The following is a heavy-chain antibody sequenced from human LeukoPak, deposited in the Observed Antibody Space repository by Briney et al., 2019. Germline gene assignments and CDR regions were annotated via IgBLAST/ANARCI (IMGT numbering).Heavy chain of an antibody. D-gene: IGHD2-15*01. J-gene: IGHJ6*02. V-gene: IGHV3-30*18. CDR3: AKALNPDYSSYYYFGMDV. Sequence: PGGSLRLSFAASGFTFSSYGMHWVRQAPGKGLEWVAVISYDGSNKYYADSVKGRFTISRDNSKNTLYLQMNSLRAEDTAVYYCAKALNPDYSSYYYFGMDVWGQGTTVTVSS. CDR1: GFTFSSYG. CDR2: ISYDGSNK.